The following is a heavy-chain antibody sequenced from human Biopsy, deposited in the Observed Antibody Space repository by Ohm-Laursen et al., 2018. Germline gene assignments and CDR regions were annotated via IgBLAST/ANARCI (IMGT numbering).Heavy chain of an antibody. CDR1: GYSFTSYY. V-gene: IGHV1-46*01. J-gene: IGHJ4*02. CDR3: ARNTGWYGDLYYFDY. CDR2: INPSGSTT. Sequence: ATVKISCKASGYSFTSYYMHWVRQAPGQGLEWMGMINPSGSTTSYPQIFQGRVTMTRDTSRSTVYMELSSLRSADTAVYFCARNTGWYGDLYYFDYWGQGTLVTVSS. D-gene: IGHD6-19*01.